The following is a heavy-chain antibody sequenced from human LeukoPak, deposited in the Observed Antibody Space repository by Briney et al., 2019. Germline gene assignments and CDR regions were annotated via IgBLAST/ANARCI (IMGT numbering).Heavy chain of an antibody. J-gene: IGHJ6*03. CDR1: GGSFSGYY. V-gene: IGHV4-34*01. D-gene: IGHD3-10*01. Sequence: SETLSLTCAVYGGSFSGYYWSWIRQPPGKGLEWIGEINHSGSTNYNPSLKSRVTISVDTSKNQFSLKLSSVTAADTAVYYCARRLGRKFGERFYYYHYMDVWGKGTTVTISS. CDR3: ARRLGRKFGERFYYYHYMDV. CDR2: INHSGST.